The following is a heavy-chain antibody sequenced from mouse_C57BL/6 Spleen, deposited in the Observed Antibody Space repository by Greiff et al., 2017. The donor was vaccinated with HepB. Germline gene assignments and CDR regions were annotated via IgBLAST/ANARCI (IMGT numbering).Heavy chain of an antibody. Sequence: QVQLQQPGAELVRPGSSVKLSCKASGYTFTSYWMDWVKQRPGQGLEWIVNIYPSDSETHYNQKFKDKATLTVDKSSSTAYMQLSSLTSEDSAVYYCARGGSYYFDYWGQGTTLTVSS. V-gene: IGHV1-61*01. CDR1: GYTFTSYW. CDR3: ARGGSYYFDY. CDR2: IYPSDSET. J-gene: IGHJ2*01.